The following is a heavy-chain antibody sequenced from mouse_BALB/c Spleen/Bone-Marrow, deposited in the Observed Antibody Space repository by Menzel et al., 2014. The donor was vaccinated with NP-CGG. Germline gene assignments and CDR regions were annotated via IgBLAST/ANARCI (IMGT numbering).Heavy chain of an antibody. Sequence: EVKLVESGGGLVKPGGSLKLSCAASGFTFSDYYIYWVRQTPEKRLEWVATISDGGTYTYYPDTVKGRFPISRDNAKNNLYLQMNGLKSEDTAMYYCVRDGDYRYAYWGQGTLVTVSA. CDR1: GFTFSDYY. V-gene: IGHV5-4*02. D-gene: IGHD2-14*01. CDR2: ISDGGTYT. CDR3: VRDGDYRYAY. J-gene: IGHJ3*01.